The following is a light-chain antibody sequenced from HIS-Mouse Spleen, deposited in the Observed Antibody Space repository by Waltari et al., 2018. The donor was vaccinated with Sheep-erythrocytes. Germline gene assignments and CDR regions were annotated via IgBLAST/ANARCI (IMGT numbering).Light chain of an antibody. CDR3: QAWDSSTAV. CDR2: QDS. Sequence: SYELTQPPSASVSPGQTASITCSGAPLGDKYACWYQQKPGQSPVLVIYQDSKRPSGIPERFSGSNSGNTATLTISGTQAMDEADYYCQAWDSSTAVFGGGTKLTVL. CDR1: PLGDKY. V-gene: IGLV3-1*01. J-gene: IGLJ2*01.